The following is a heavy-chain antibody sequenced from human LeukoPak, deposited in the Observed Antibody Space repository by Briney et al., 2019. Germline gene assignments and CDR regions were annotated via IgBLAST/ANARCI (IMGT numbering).Heavy chain of an antibody. D-gene: IGHD5-18*01. CDR2: ISYDGSNK. CDR3: ARDLPGYSYRGRDAFDI. Sequence: GGSLRLSCAASGFSFSSYAMHWVRQAPGKGLEWVAVISYDGSNKYYADPVKGRFTISRDNAKNSLYLQMNSLRAEDTAVYYCARDLPGYSYRGRDAFDIWGQGTMVTVSS. J-gene: IGHJ3*02. V-gene: IGHV3-30*04. CDR1: GFSFSSYA.